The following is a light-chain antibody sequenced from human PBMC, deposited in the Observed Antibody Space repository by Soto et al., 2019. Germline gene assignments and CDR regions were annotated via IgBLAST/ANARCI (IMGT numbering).Light chain of an antibody. J-gene: IGKJ1*01. V-gene: IGKV1-39*01. Sequence: DIQMTQSPSSLSAYVGDRVTITCRASQSISSYLNWYQQKPGKAPKLLIYAASSLQSGVPSRFSGSGSGTDFTLTISSLQPEDFATYYCQQSHSTPCTFGQGTKVEIK. CDR1: QSISSY. CDR3: QQSHSTPCT. CDR2: AAS.